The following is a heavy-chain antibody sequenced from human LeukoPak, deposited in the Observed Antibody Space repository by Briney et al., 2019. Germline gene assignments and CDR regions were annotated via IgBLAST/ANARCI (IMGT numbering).Heavy chain of an antibody. CDR2: ISSSSSYI. CDR3: ARVVYYYDSSGYPGAFDI. D-gene: IGHD3-22*01. Sequence: KSGGSLRLSCAASGFTFSSYEMNWVRQAPGKGLEWVSSISSSSSYIYYADSVKGRFTISRDNAKNSLYLQMNSLRAEDTAVYYCARVVYYYDSSGYPGAFDIWGQGTMVTVSS. J-gene: IGHJ3*02. V-gene: IGHV3-21*01. CDR1: GFTFSSYE.